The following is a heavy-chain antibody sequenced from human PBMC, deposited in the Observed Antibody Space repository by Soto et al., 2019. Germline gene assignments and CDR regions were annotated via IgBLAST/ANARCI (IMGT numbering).Heavy chain of an antibody. J-gene: IGHJ3*02. CDR3: ARTYDGSGPNSGGYGFDI. Sequence: PSETLSLTCTVSGGSISSNFYYWGWIRQPPGKGLQWIGNIYYRGSTNYNPSLKSPVTISVDTPKNQFSLKLSSVTAADTAVYYCARTYDGSGPNSGGYGFDIWGQGTLVTVSS. CDR1: GGSISSNFYY. CDR2: IYYRGST. V-gene: IGHV4-39*01. D-gene: IGHD3-22*01.